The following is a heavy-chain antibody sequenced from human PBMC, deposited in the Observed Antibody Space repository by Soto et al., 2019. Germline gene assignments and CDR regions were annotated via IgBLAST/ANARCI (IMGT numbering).Heavy chain of an antibody. Sequence: SLRLSCAASGFTFSSYAMHWVRQAPGKGLEWVAVISYDGSNKYYADSVKGRFTISRDNSKNTLYLQMNSLRAEDTAVYYCARDPTTTVTPHYYYGMHVSGQATTVTVSS. CDR1: GFTFSSYA. J-gene: IGHJ6*02. V-gene: IGHV3-30-3*01. CDR2: ISYDGSNK. CDR3: ARDPTTTVTPHYYYGMHV. D-gene: IGHD4-17*01.